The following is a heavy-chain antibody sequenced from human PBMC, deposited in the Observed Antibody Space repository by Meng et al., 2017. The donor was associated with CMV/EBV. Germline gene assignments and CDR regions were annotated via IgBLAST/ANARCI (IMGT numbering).Heavy chain of an antibody. CDR2: IYYSGST. CDR1: GGSISSSSYY. D-gene: IGHD6-13*01. J-gene: IGHJ6*02. Sequence: GSLRLSCTVSGGSISSSSYYWGWIRQPPGKGLEWIGSIYYSGSTYYNPSLKSRVTISVDTSKNQFSLKLSSVTAADTAVYYCARDTIAASGEGMDVWRQGTTVTVSS. CDR3: ARDTIAASGEGMDV. V-gene: IGHV4-39*07.